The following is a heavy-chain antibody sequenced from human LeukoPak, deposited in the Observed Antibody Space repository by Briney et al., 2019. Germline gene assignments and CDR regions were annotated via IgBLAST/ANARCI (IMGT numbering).Heavy chain of an antibody. CDR1: GFTLSSYS. V-gene: IGHV3-64*02. CDR2: ISSNGGTT. CDR3: GKSLGGITYGPGYY. Sequence: GGSLRLXCAASGFTLSSYSMHWVRLAPGKELEYVSIISSNGGTTYYADSVKGRFTISRDNSKNTLYLQMGSLRAEDMAVYYCGKSLGGITYGPGYYGGQGTLVTVSS. D-gene: IGHD3-16*01. J-gene: IGHJ4*02.